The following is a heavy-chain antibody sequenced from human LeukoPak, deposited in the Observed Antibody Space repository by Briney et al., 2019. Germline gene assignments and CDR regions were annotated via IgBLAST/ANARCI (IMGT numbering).Heavy chain of an antibody. CDR3: ARERFYFDGSGYSGAPTL. Sequence: GGSLRLSCTGSEFNLRSHWMSWVRQAPGKGLEWVANIQQDGTEKYYVDPVRGRFTISRDNAKNSLYLQMNSLRAEDTAVYYCARERFYFDGSGYSGAPTLWGQGTLVTVSS. CDR1: EFNLRSHW. D-gene: IGHD3-22*01. V-gene: IGHV3-7*01. J-gene: IGHJ4*02. CDR2: IQQDGTEK.